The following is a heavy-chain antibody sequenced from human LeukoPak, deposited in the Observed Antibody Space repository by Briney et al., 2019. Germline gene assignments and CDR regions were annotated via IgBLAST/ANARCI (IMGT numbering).Heavy chain of an antibody. Sequence: SETLSLTCTVSGGSISSYYWSWIRQPAGKGLEWIGRIYTSGSTNYNPSLKSRVTMSADTSKNQFSLKLSSVTAADTAVYYCARDQGSSSPYYYYYMDVWGKGTTVTVSS. D-gene: IGHD6-13*01. V-gene: IGHV4-4*07. J-gene: IGHJ6*03. CDR2: IYTSGST. CDR1: GGSISSYY. CDR3: ARDQGSSSPYYYYYMDV.